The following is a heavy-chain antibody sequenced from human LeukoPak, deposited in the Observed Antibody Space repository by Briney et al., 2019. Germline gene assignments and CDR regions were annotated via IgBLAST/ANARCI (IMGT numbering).Heavy chain of an antibody. CDR2: ISGSGGST. D-gene: IGHD3-22*01. CDR3: AKGGRGDYDSSGYYFSY. CDR1: GFTFSSYA. J-gene: IGHJ4*02. Sequence: GGSLRLSCAASGFTFSSYAMSWVRQAPGKGLEWVSAISGSGGSTYYADSVKGRFTISRDNSKNTLYLQMNSLRAEDTAVYYCAKGGRGDYDSSGYYFSYWGQGTLVTVSS. V-gene: IGHV3-23*01.